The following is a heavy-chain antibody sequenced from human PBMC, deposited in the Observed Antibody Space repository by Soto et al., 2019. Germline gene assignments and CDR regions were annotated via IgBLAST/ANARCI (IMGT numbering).Heavy chain of an antibody. CDR1: GYTFTSYG. CDR3: ARDMVYYYGSGHLGY. J-gene: IGHJ4*02. D-gene: IGHD3-10*01. Sequence: ASVKVSCKASGYTFTSYGISWVRQAPGQGLEWMGWISAYNGNTNYAQKLQGRVTMTTDTSTSTAYMELRSLRSDDTAVYYCARDMVYYYGSGHLGYWGQGTLVTVSS. CDR2: ISAYNGNT. V-gene: IGHV1-18*01.